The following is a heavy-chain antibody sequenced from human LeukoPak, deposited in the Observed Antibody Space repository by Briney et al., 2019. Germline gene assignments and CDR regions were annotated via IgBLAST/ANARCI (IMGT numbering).Heavy chain of an antibody. CDR3: AREVPPSSSWYWFDP. Sequence: SETLSLTCAVYGGSFSGYYWSWIRQPPGKGLEWIGEINHSGSTNYNPSLKSRVTISVDTSKNQFSLKLSSVTAADTAVYYCAREVPPSSSWYWFDPWGQGTLVTVSS. CDR2: INHSGST. D-gene: IGHD6-13*01. J-gene: IGHJ5*02. CDR1: GGSFSGYY. V-gene: IGHV4-34*01.